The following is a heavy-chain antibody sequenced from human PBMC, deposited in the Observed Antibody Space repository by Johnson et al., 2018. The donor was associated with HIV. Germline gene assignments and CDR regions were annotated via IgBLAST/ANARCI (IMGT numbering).Heavy chain of an antibody. CDR3: AFIEYSSLDAFDI. CDR2: ISYDGSNK. V-gene: IGHV3-30-3*01. J-gene: IGHJ3*02. CDR1: GFTFSSYA. D-gene: IGHD6-6*01. Sequence: QVQLVESGGGVVQPGRSLRLSCAASGFTFSSYAMHWVRQAPGKGLEWVAVISYDGSNKYYADSVKGRFTISRDNSKTTLYLQMNSLRAEDTAVYYCAFIEYSSLDAFDIWGQGTMVTVSS.